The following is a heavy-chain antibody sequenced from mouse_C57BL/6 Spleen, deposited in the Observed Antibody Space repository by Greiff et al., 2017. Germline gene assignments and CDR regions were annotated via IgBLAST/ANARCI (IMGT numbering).Heavy chain of an antibody. CDR3: ARRELGRYCDY. J-gene: IGHJ2*01. CDR2: IYPGSGST. Sequence: VQLQQPGAELVKPGASVKMSCKASGYTFTSYWITWVKPRPGQGLEWIGDIYPGSGSTNYNEKFTSKATLTVATSSSTAYMQLSSLTSEDSAVYYCARRELGRYCDYWGQGTTLTVSS. V-gene: IGHV1-55*01. D-gene: IGHD4-1*01. CDR1: GYTFTSYW.